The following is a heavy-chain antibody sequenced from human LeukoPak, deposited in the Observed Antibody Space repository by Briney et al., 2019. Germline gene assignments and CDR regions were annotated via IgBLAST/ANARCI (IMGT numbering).Heavy chain of an antibody. V-gene: IGHV3-74*01. CDR3: ARDHPGSNSLDY. J-gene: IGHJ4*02. CDR2: LRTDGGRT. CDR1: GFTFNQYW. D-gene: IGHD4-11*01. Sequence: GGSLRLSCVASGFTFNQYWMHWVRQAPGAGLEWASRLRTDGGRTNYADSVKGRFTISRDNARNTVYLQMNSLRVEDTAVYYCARDHPGSNSLDYWGQGTLVTVSS.